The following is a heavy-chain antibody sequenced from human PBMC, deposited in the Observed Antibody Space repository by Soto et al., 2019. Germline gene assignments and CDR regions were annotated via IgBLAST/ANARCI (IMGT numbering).Heavy chain of an antibody. V-gene: IGHV1-2*02. J-gene: IGHJ4*02. CDR2: INNGGGT. CDR3: GRDHYGFNSIDY. D-gene: IGHD4-17*01. CDR1: RSTFTNFY. Sequence: ASVKVSCKASRSTFTNFYLHWVRQAPGQRPEWMGWINNGGGTIYAQKFQGRLTMTRDTSITTAYMELNSLRVEDTAVYYCGRDHYGFNSIDYWGQGTLVTVS.